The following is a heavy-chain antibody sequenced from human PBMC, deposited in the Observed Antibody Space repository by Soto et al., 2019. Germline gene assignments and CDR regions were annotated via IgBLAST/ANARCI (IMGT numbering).Heavy chain of an antibody. Sequence: QITLKESGPTLVKPTQTLTLTCTFSGFSLNTSGLGVGWIRQPPGKALEWLALIYWDDDKRYSPSLRSRLTITKDTSKNQVVLTLTIMDPVDTATYYCAHGRTNNPEWDVWGRGTLVTVSS. CDR2: IYWDDDK. CDR1: GFSLNTSGLG. CDR3: AHGRTNNPEWDV. V-gene: IGHV2-5*02. D-gene: IGHD3-3*01. J-gene: IGHJ2*01.